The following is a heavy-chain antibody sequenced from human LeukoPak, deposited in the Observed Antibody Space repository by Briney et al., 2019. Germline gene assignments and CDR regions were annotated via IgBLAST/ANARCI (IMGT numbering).Heavy chain of an antibody. V-gene: IGHV3-21*01. CDR2: ISSSGSDM. J-gene: IGHJ6*03. CDR3: ARDTRVVVPAYFYYYYMDV. Sequence: GGSLRLSCAATGFSFSIYSMNWVRLAPGKGLEWVSSISSSGSDMYYADSVRGRFIISRDNARNSLLLQMNSLRAEDTAVYFCARDTRVVVPAYFYYYYMDVWGKGTTVTVSS. D-gene: IGHD2-2*01. CDR1: GFSFSIYS.